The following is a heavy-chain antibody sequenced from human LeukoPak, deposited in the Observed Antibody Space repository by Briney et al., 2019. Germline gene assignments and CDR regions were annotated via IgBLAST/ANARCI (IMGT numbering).Heavy chain of an antibody. CDR3: ARRIAMTMWGSENWLDP. Sequence: SETLSLTCTVSGGSISNYYWSWIRQPPGKGLEWIGYIYYSGSTNYNPSLRSRVTMSVDTSRNQFSLKLTSMTATDTALYYCARRIAMTMWGSENWLDPWGQGTLVTVSS. CDR2: IYYSGST. V-gene: IGHV4-59*12. D-gene: IGHD4/OR15-4a*01. CDR1: GGSISNYY. J-gene: IGHJ5*02.